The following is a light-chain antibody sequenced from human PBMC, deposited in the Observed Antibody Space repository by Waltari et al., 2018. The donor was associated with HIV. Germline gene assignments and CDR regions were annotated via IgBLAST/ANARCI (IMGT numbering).Light chain of an antibody. CDR2: DKD. CDR1: SSNIGNNY. V-gene: IGLV1-51*01. J-gene: IGLJ2*01. Sequence: QSVLTQPPSVSAAPGQKVTISCSGSSSNIGNNYVSWYQQLPGTAPKLLINDKDKRPSGIPDRFSASKSGTSATLGITGLQTGDEADYYCATWDSSLSAVVFGGGTKLTVL. CDR3: ATWDSSLSAVV.